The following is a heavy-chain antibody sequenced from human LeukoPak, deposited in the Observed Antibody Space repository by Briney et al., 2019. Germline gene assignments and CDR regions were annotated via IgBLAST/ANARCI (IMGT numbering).Heavy chain of an antibody. Sequence: GGSLRLSCAASGFTFSNYGMHWVRQAPGKGLEWVAFIRSDGSYKYYADSVKGRFTISRDNSKNTLYLQMNSLRAEDTAVFYCAKVGYGDYYFDYWGQGTLVTVSS. D-gene: IGHD4-17*01. CDR3: AKVGYGDYYFDY. V-gene: IGHV3-30*02. J-gene: IGHJ4*02. CDR1: GFTFSNYG. CDR2: IRSDGSYK.